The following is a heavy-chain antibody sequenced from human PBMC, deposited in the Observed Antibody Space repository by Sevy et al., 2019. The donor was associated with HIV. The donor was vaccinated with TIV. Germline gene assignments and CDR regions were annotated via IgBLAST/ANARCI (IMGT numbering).Heavy chain of an antibody. CDR2: FDPEDGET. J-gene: IGHJ6*02. CDR1: GYTLTELS. CDR3: ATDWPEAAAEGIVPLNYYYGMDV. V-gene: IGHV1-24*01. Sequence: ASVKVSCKVSGYTLTELSMHWVRQAPGKGLEWMGGFDPEDGETIYAQKFQGRVTLTEDTSKDTAYMDLSSLTSEDTAVYYCATDWPEAAAEGIVPLNYYYGMDVWGQGTTVTVSS. D-gene: IGHD6-13*01.